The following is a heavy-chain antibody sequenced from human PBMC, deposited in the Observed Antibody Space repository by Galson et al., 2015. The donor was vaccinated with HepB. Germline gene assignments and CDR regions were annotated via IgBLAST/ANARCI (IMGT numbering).Heavy chain of an antibody. V-gene: IGHV1-46*01. CDR1: GYTFTSYY. J-gene: IGHJ4*02. CDR3: TTHPGGSGGYLGYFDY. D-gene: IGHD3-22*01. CDR2: INPSGGST. Sequence: SVKVSCKASGYTFTSYYMHWVRQAPGQGLEWMGIINPSGGSTSYAQKFQGRVTMTRDTSTSTVYMELSSLRSEDTAVYYCTTHPGGSGGYLGYFDYWGQGTLVTVSS.